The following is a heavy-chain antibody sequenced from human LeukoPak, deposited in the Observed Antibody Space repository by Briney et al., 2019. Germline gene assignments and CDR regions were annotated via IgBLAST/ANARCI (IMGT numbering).Heavy chain of an antibody. CDR2: IYHRGST. D-gene: IGHD3-10*01. CDR3: ARHYGP. CDR1: GGSISSGGYS. Sequence: SETLSLTCAVSGGSISSGGYSWSWIRQPPGKGLEWIGYIYHRGSTYYNPSLKSRVTISVDTSKNQFSLKLNSVTATDTAVYYCARHYGPWGQGTLVTVSS. V-gene: IGHV4-30-2*03. J-gene: IGHJ4*02.